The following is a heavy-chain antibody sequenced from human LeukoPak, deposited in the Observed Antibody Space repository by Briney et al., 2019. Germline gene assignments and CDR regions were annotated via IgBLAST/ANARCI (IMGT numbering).Heavy chain of an antibody. CDR2: INPNSGGT. D-gene: IGHD1-26*01. J-gene: IGHJ4*02. CDR1: GYTFTGYY. V-gene: IGHV1-2*02. Sequence: ASVEVSCKASGYTFTGYYLHWVRQAPGQGLEWMGWINPNSGGTNYAQKFQGRVTMTRDTSISTAYMELSRLRSDDTALYYCAREGMGGTTLFDYWGQGTLVTVSS. CDR3: AREGMGGTTLFDY.